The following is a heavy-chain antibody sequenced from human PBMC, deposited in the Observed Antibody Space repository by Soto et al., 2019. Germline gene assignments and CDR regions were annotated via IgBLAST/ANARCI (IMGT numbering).Heavy chain of an antibody. Sequence: GGSLRLSCAASGFTFSSYSMNWVRQAPGKGLEWVSSISSSSSYIYYADSVKGRFTISRDNAKNSRYLQMNSLRAEDTAVYYCARDQQKSGYFYWGQGTLVTVSS. J-gene: IGHJ4*02. CDR1: GFTFSSYS. CDR2: ISSSSSYI. V-gene: IGHV3-21*01. CDR3: ARDQQKSGYFY. D-gene: IGHD3-3*01.